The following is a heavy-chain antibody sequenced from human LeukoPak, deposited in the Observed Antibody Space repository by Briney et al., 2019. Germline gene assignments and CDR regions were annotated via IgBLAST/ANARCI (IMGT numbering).Heavy chain of an antibody. D-gene: IGHD2/OR15-2a*01. J-gene: IGHJ3*02. CDR1: GYTFTSYG. CDR2: ISAYNGNT. Sequence: ASVKVSCKASGYTFTSYGISWVRQAPGQGLEWMGWISAYNGNTNYAQKLQGRVTMTTDTSTSTAYMELRSLKSDDTAMYYCARDRVRRSTTGGAFDIWGQGKMVTVSS. V-gene: IGHV1-18*01. CDR3: ARDRVRRSTTGGAFDI.